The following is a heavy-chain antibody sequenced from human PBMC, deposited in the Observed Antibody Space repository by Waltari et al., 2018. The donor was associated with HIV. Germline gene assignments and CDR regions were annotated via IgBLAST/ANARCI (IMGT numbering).Heavy chain of an antibody. CDR3: SREGYGGNPANDFDF. J-gene: IGHJ4*02. Sequence: QVQLQQSGAGLLKPSETLSLTCTVSGGSFSGYYWSWIRQPPGQGLEWIGEVNHGGNINYNPSLKSRLIISVDTSKSQFSLRLKSVTAADTAVYYCSREGYGGNPANDFDFWGQGTLVSVSS. CDR1: GGSFSGYY. D-gene: IGHD2-15*01. V-gene: IGHV4-34*01. CDR2: VNHGGNI.